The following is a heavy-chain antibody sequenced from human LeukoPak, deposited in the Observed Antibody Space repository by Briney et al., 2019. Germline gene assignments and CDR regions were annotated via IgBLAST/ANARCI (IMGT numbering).Heavy chain of an antibody. Sequence: GESLRLSCAASGFAFSSQAMGWVRQAPGKGLEWVSVISDSGRLTYYADSVKGRFTISRDNSKNTLFLQMNSLRAEDTAVYYCAKDARRTSGWYFFDYWGQGTLVTVSS. D-gene: IGHD6-19*01. CDR1: GFAFSSQA. CDR2: ISDSGRLT. CDR3: AKDARRTSGWYFFDY. J-gene: IGHJ4*02. V-gene: IGHV3-23*01.